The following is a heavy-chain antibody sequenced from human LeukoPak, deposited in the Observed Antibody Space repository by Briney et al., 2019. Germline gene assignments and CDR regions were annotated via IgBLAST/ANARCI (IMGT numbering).Heavy chain of an antibody. Sequence: GGSLRLSCAASGFTFDSHAMTWVRQAPGKGLEWVSGISGGGTSTYYADSVKGRFTISRDNSKNTLNLQMNSLRAEDTAIYYCAKRYLGYQFDYWGPGTPVTVSS. D-gene: IGHD2-2*01. CDR1: GFTFDSHA. V-gene: IGHV3-23*01. CDR2: ISGGGTST. CDR3: AKRYLGYQFDY. J-gene: IGHJ4*02.